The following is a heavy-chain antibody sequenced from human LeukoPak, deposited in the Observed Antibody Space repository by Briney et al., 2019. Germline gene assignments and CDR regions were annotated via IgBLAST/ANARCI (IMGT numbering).Heavy chain of an antibody. Sequence: GASVKVSCKASGGTFSSYAISWVRQAPGQGLEWMGGIIPIFGTANYAQKFQGRVTITADESTSTAYMELSSLRSEGTAVYYCARALGYGDYYFDYWDQGTLVTVSS. CDR2: IIPIFGTA. J-gene: IGHJ4*02. CDR1: GGTFSSYA. D-gene: IGHD4-17*01. V-gene: IGHV1-69*13. CDR3: ARALGYGDYYFDY.